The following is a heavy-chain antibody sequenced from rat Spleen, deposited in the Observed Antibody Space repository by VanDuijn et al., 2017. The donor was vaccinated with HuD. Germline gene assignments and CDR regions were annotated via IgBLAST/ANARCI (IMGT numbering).Heavy chain of an antibody. CDR1: GFTFSNYD. CDR3: TSLGY. V-gene: IGHV5-27*01. Sequence: EVQLVESGGGLVQPGRSLKLSCAASGFTFSNYDMAWVRQAPTKGLEWVASITNTGGSTYYPDSVKGRFTISRDNAKSTLYLQMNSLRSEDTATYYCTSLGYWGQGTLVTVSS. J-gene: IGHJ3*01. CDR2: ITNTGGST.